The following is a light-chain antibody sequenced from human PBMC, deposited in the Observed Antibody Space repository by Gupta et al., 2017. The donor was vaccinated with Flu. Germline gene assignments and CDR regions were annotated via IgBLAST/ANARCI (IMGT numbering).Light chain of an antibody. CDR1: HSVGSK. V-gene: IGKV1-5*03. J-gene: IGKJ1*01. CDR2: KAS. Sequence: DIQMTQSPSTLSASAGDRITISCRASHSVGSKLAWYQYKQGKAPKLLIYKASNLASGVPSRFSGNGSGTEFTLTINSLQPDDFAAYYCQQYDSYFLWTFGQGTRVEI. CDR3: QQYDSYFLWT.